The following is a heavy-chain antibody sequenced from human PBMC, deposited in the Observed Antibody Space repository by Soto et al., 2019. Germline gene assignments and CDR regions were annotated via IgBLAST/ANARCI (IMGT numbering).Heavy chain of an antibody. D-gene: IGHD3-22*01. J-gene: IGHJ4*02. CDR2: INPSGGST. CDR3: ARNYYDSSGYYYVPFDY. Sequence: QVQLVQSGAEVKKPGASVKVSCKASGYTFTSYYMHWVRQAPGQGLEWMGIINPSGGSTRNAQKFQGRVTMTRDTATGTAYMELSSLRSEDTAVYYCARNYYDSSGYYYVPFDYWGQGTLVTVSS. V-gene: IGHV1-46*01. CDR1: GYTFTSYY.